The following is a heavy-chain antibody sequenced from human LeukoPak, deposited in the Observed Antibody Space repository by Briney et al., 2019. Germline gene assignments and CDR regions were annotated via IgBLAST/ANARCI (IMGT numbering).Heavy chain of an antibody. D-gene: IGHD2-2*01. CDR2: IKQDGSEK. Sequence: TGGSLRLSCVVSGFTFSRYGMTWVRQAPGKGLEWVANIKQDGSEKYYVDSVKGRFTISRDNAKNSLYLQMNSLRAEDTAVYYCARDLFVVQVSPVEGGLDYWGQGTLVTVSS. CDR3: ARDLFVVQVSPVEGGLDY. J-gene: IGHJ4*02. V-gene: IGHV3-7*03. CDR1: GFTFSRYG.